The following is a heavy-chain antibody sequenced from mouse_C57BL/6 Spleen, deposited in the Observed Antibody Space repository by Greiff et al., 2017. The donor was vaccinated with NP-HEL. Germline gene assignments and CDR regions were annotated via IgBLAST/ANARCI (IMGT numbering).Heavy chain of an antibody. CDR3: ARHYYGSSYGWYFDV. J-gene: IGHJ1*03. Sequence: EVKLVESGGDLVKPGGSLKLSCAASGFTFSSYGMSWVRQTQDKRLEWVATISSGGSYTYYPDSVKGRFHIFSDNAKKTLYLQMSCLKSNDKDMYYWARHYYGSSYGWYFDVWGTGTTVTVSS. CDR1: GFTFSSYG. V-gene: IGHV5-6*01. D-gene: IGHD1-1*01. CDR2: ISSGGSYT.